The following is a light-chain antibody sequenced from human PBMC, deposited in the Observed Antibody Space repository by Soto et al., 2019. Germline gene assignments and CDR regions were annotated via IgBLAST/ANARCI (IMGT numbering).Light chain of an antibody. CDR1: NSNIGAGYD. V-gene: IGLV1-40*01. CDR3: QSYDSSLSGYV. Sequence: QSVLTQPPSVSGAPGQRVTISCTGSNSNIGAGYDVHWYQQLPGTAPKLLIYGNSNRLSGVPDRFSGSKSGTSASLAITGLQAEDEADYYCQSYDSSLSGYVFGTGTKVTVL. J-gene: IGLJ1*01. CDR2: GNS.